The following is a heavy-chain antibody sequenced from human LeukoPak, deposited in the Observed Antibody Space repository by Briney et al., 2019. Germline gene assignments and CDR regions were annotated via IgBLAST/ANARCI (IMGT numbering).Heavy chain of an antibody. CDR1: GFTVSSNY. CDR3: ARVYSNYVPFDY. J-gene: IGHJ4*02. D-gene: IGHD4-11*01. CDR2: IWYDGSNK. Sequence: GGSLRLSCAASGFTVSSNYMSWVRQAPCKGLEWVAVIWYDGSNKYYADSVKGRFTISRDNSKNTLYLQMNSLRAEDTAVYYCARVYSNYVPFDYWGQGTLVTVSS. V-gene: IGHV3-33*08.